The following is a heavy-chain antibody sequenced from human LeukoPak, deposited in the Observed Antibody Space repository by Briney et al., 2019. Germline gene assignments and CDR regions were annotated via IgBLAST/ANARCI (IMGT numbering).Heavy chain of an antibody. CDR3: VRTRDYYGSGSYYNVYYFDY. CDR1: GFTFSSYG. CDR2: ISYDGSNK. V-gene: IGHV3-30*03. J-gene: IGHJ4*02. D-gene: IGHD3-10*01. Sequence: GGSLRLSCAASGFTFSSYGMHWVRQAPGKGLEWVAVISYDGSNKYYADSVKGRFTISRDNSKNTLYLQMNSLRAEDTAVYYCVRTRDYYGSGSYYNVYYFDYWGQGTLVTVSS.